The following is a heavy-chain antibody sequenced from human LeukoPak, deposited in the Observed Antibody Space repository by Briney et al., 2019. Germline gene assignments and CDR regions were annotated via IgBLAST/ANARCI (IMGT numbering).Heavy chain of an antibody. Sequence: ASVKVSCKASGYTFTGYYMHWVRQAPGQGLEWMGRINPNSGGTNYAQKFQGRVTMTRDTSISTAYMELSRLRSDDTALYYCARCRYYYDSSSQLDYWGQGTLVTVSS. J-gene: IGHJ4*02. CDR2: INPNSGGT. CDR1: GYTFTGYY. D-gene: IGHD3-22*01. V-gene: IGHV1-2*06. CDR3: ARCRYYYDSSSQLDY.